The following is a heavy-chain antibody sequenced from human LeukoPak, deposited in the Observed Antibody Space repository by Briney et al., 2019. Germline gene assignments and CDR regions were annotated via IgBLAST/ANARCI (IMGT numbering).Heavy chain of an antibody. Sequence: GGSLRLSCAASGFTFSSYGMHWVRQAPGKGLEWVAVISYDGSNKYYADSVKGRFTISRDNAKNPLYLQMDSLRAEDTAVYYCARDKSYGDSEDYWGQGTLVTVSS. D-gene: IGHD4-17*01. CDR1: GFTFSSYG. CDR2: ISYDGSNK. V-gene: IGHV3-30*03. CDR3: ARDKSYGDSEDY. J-gene: IGHJ4*02.